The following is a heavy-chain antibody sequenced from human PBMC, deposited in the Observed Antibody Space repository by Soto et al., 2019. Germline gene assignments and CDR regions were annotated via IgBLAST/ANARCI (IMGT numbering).Heavy chain of an antibody. Sequence: VGSLRLSCAASGFTFSRYWMSWVREAPGKGLEWVANIKQDGSEKYYVDSVKGRFTISRDNAKNSLYLQMNSLRAEDTAVYYCARDKYSGYDPYYFDYWGQGTLVTVSS. D-gene: IGHD5-12*01. V-gene: IGHV3-7*03. CDR2: IKQDGSEK. CDR3: ARDKYSGYDPYYFDY. J-gene: IGHJ4*02. CDR1: GFTFSRYW.